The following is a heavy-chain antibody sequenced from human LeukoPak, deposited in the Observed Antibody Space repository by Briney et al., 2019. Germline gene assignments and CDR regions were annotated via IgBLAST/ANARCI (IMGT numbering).Heavy chain of an antibody. J-gene: IGHJ4*02. Sequence: EASVKVSCKASGYTFTGYYMHWVRQAPGQGLEWMGWINPNSGGTNYAQKFQGRVTMTRDTSISTAYMELSRLRSDDTAVYYCARTIFGVAPNDYWGQGTLVTVSS. CDR3: ARTIFGVAPNDY. CDR1: GYTFTGYY. V-gene: IGHV1-2*02. D-gene: IGHD3-3*01. CDR2: INPNSGGT.